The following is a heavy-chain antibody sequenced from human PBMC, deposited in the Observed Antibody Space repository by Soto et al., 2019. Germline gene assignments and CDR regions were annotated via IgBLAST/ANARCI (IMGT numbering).Heavy chain of an antibody. J-gene: IGHJ4*02. D-gene: IGHD3-22*01. Sequence: SVKVSCKASGYTFTSYGISWVRQAPGQGLEWMGRIIPILGIANYAQKFQGRVTITADKSTSTAYMELSSLRSEDTAVYYCARERDYYDSSGYRPFDYWGQGTLVTVSS. V-gene: IGHV1-69*04. CDR2: IIPILGIA. CDR3: ARERDYYDSSGYRPFDY. CDR1: GYTFTSYG.